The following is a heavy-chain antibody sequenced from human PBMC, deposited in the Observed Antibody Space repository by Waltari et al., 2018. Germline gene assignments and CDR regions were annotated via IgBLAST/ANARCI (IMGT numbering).Heavy chain of an antibody. V-gene: IGHV4-39*01. Sequence: QLQLQESGPGLVKPSETLSITCSVSGVSITSDRHYWGWIRQPPGQGLEWIATLSYSGATYSSPSLKSRVTISRDTSKNQVSLQLGSVTAADTAVYYCATYIGASLGTAAFDVWGQGTMVTVSS. D-gene: IGHD5-12*01. CDR3: ATYIGASLGTAAFDV. CDR1: GVSITSDRHY. J-gene: IGHJ3*01. CDR2: LSYSGAT.